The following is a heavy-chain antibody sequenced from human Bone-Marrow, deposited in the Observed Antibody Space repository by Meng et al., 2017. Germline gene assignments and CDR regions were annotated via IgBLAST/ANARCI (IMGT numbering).Heavy chain of an antibody. CDR1: GFNFSSYA. D-gene: IGHD3-10*01. CDR2: ISGSGGST. Sequence: EVVVVEAGGGLVQPGGSLRLSCAASGFNFSSYAMSWVRQAPGKGLEWVSAISGSGGSTYYADSVKGRFTISRDNSKNTLYLQMNSLRAEDTAVYYCAKAGGFGDHSSPFDYWGQGTLVTVSS. J-gene: IGHJ4*02. V-gene: IGHV3-23*04. CDR3: AKAGGFGDHSSPFDY.